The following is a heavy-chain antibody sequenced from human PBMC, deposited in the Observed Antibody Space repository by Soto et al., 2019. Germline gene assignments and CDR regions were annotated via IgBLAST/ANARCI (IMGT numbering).Heavy chain of an antibody. CDR2: INSDGSST. CDR3: ARGGGTGIFDY. J-gene: IGHJ4*02. D-gene: IGHD1-1*01. Sequence: GGSLRLSCATSGFTFSSFWMHWVRQAPGKGLVWVSRINSDGSSTSYADFVKGRFTISTDNAKNTVYLQMNSLRVEDTAVYFCARGGGTGIFDYWGQGT. CDR1: GFTFSSFW. V-gene: IGHV3-74*01.